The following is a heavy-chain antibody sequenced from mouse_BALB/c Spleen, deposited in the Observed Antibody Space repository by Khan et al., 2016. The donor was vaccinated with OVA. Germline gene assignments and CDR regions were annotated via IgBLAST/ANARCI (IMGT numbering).Heavy chain of an antibody. Sequence: QIQLVQSGPELKKPGETVRISCKASGYTFTTAGMQWVQKMPGKGLKWIGWINTHSGVPKYAEDFKGRFAFSLETSASTVYLQITNLKHEDTATXFCARGGAAYYRNDGGAMDYWGQGTSVTVSS. D-gene: IGHD2-14*01. CDR1: GYTFTTAG. V-gene: IGHV9-4*02. J-gene: IGHJ4*01. CDR3: ARGGAAYYRNDGGAMDY. CDR2: INTHSGVP.